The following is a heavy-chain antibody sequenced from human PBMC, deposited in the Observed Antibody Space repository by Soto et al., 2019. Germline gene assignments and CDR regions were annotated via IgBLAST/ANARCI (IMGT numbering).Heavy chain of an antibody. J-gene: IGHJ4*02. CDR2: ITPSGRT. V-gene: IGHV4-34*01. CDR3: ASSMGGRDF. CDR1: RGSCSGFF. Sequence: PSETLSHTCAVWRGSCSGFFWSWIRQPPGKGLEWIGEITPSGRTNFSPSLKSRLTIAKDTSKNHLSLNLSSVPAADTAVYYCASSMGGRDFWGQGTLVTVSS.